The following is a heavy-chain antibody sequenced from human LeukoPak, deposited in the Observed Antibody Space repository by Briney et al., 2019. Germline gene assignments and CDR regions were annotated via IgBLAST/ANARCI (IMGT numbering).Heavy chain of an antibody. Sequence: GGSLRLSCAASGLPVSSSYMSWVRQAPGKGLEWVSIIYIGDNPHYADSVKGRFTISRHNSKNTLYLQMDNLRAEDTAVYYCARVRPRVFDYWGEGTLVTVSS. D-gene: IGHD1-14*01. J-gene: IGHJ4*02. CDR2: IYIGDNP. CDR1: GLPVSSSY. V-gene: IGHV3-53*04. CDR3: ARVRPRVFDY.